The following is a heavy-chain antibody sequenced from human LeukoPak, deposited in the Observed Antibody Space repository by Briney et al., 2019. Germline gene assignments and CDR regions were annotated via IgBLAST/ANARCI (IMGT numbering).Heavy chain of an antibody. J-gene: IGHJ4*02. D-gene: IGHD6-13*01. CDR3: ARVFTGAGRGSVAAALGY. CDR2: MNPNSGNT. Sequence: RASVKVSCKASGYTFTSYDINWVRQATGQGLEWMGWMNPNSGNTGYAQKFQGRVTMTRNTSISTAYMELSSLRSEDTAVYYCARVFTGAGRGSVAAALGYWGQGTLVTVSS. CDR1: GYTFTSYD. V-gene: IGHV1-8*01.